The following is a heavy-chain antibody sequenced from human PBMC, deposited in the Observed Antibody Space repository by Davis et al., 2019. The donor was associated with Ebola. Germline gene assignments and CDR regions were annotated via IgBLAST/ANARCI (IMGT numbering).Heavy chain of an antibody. V-gene: IGHV4-59*11. J-gene: IGHJ6*04. CDR1: GGSISSHY. CDR3: ASRPGYCSGGSCYGYYYYYGMDV. Sequence: SETLSLTCTVSGGSISSHYWTWIRQPPGKGLEWIGHIHYSGSTHYNPSLKSRVTTSVDTSKNQYSLSLSSVTAADTAVYYCASRPGYCSGGSCYGYYYYYGMDVWGKGTTVTVSS. D-gene: IGHD2-15*01. CDR2: IHYSGST.